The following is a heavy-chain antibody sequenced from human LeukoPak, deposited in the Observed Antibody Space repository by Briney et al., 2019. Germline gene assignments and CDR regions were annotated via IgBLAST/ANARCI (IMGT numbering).Heavy chain of an antibody. D-gene: IGHD3-9*01. CDR2: ISSTSSYI. CDR1: RFTFSSYS. V-gene: IGHV3-21*01. CDR3: ARDWDDILTGQFN. Sequence: GGSLRLSCAASRFTFSSYSMNWVRQAPGKGLEWVSSISSTSSYIYYADSVKGRFTISRDNAKNSLYLQMNSLRAEDTAVYYCARDWDDILTGQFNWGQGTLVTVSS. J-gene: IGHJ4*02.